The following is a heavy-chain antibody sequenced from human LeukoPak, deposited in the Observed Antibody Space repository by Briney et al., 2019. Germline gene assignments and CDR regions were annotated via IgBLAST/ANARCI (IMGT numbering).Heavy chain of an antibody. CDR2: IYQSGST. CDR1: GYSISSGYY. D-gene: IGHD1-26*01. Sequence: PSETLSLTCSVSGYSISSGYYWGWIRQSPGKGLEWIGSIYQSGSTYYNPSLKSRATISVDTSKNQFSLKLSSVSAADTAVYYCARDNSGAYFDLWGRGTLVTVSS. J-gene: IGHJ2*01. CDR3: ARDNSGAYFDL. V-gene: IGHV4-38-2*02.